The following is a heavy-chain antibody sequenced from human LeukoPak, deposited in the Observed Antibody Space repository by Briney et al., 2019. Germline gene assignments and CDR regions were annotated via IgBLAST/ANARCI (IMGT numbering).Heavy chain of an antibody. D-gene: IGHD6-19*01. CDR2: INPSGGST. J-gene: IGHJ5*02. CDR3: ARDWIAVAGFDP. V-gene: IGHV1-46*01. CDR1: GYTFTSYY. Sequence: ASVRVSCKASGYTFTSYYMHWVRQAPGQGLEWMGIINPSGGSTSYAQKFQGRVTMTRDTSTSTVYMELSSLRSEDTAVYYCARDWIAVAGFDPWGQGTLVTVSS.